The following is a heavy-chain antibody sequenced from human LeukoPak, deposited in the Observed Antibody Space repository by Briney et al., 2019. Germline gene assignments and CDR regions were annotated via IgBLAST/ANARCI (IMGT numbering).Heavy chain of an antibody. D-gene: IGHD3-22*01. CDR1: GGSFSGYY. CDR2: INHSGST. CDR3: ARDTYESSGSLDY. J-gene: IGHJ4*02. V-gene: IGHV4-34*01. Sequence: SETLSLTCAVYGGSFSGYYWSWIRQPPGKGLEWIGEINHSGSTNYNPSLKSRVTISVDTSKNQFSLKLSSVTAADTAVYYCARDTYESSGSLDYWGQGTLVTVSS.